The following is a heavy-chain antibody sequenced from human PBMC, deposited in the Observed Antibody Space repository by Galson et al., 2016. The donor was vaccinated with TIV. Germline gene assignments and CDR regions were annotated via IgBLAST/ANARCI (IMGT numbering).Heavy chain of an antibody. J-gene: IGHJ2*01. CDR2: IKQDGSEK. CDR3: SRRYFDL. V-gene: IGHV3-7*01. CDR1: GFTFSDYW. Sequence: SLRLSCAASGFTFSDYWMHWVRQTPGKGLEWVANIKQDGSEKYYVDSVKGRFTISSDNAKSSLFLQMNSLRAEDTAVYYCSRRYFDLWGRGTLVTVSS.